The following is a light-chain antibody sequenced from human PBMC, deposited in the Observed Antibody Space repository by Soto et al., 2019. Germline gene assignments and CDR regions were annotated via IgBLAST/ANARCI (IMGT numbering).Light chain of an antibody. V-gene: IGKV3-15*01. CDR2: GAS. J-gene: IGKJ4*01. Sequence: ETVMTHSPATLSVSPGEGATLSCRASQSVNSNLAWYQQKPGQTPRLLVYGASIRATGMSARFSGSGSGTEFTLTISSLQSEDFALYYCQQYNNWPHTFGGGTKVEIK. CDR3: QQYNNWPHT. CDR1: QSVNSN.